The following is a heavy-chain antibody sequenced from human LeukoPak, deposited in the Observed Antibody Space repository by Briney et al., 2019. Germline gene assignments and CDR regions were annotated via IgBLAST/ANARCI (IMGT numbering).Heavy chain of an antibody. CDR3: ATRIAAAGTGSHDWFDP. CDR2: INHSGST. Sequence: SETLSLTCAVYGGSFRGYYWSWIRQPPGKGLEWIGEINHSGSTNYNPSLKSRVTISVDTSKNQFSLKLSSVTAADTAVYYCATRIAAAGTGSHDWFDPWGQGTLVTVSS. D-gene: IGHD6-13*01. V-gene: IGHV4-34*01. CDR1: GGSFRGYY. J-gene: IGHJ5*02.